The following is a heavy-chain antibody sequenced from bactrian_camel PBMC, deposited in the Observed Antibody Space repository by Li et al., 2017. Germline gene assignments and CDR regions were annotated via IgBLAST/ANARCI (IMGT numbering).Heavy chain of an antibody. D-gene: IGHD1*01. CDR3: AARWGKCNGLEALFGY. V-gene: IGHV3S1*01. CDR1: SFVYSWHC. CDR2: IRTVDGMA. J-gene: IGHJ6*01. Sequence: VQLVESGGGSVQAGGSLRLSCAFPSFVYSWHCMAWFRQVPGKEREGIASIRTVDGMATYVDSVRGRFTIAKDIAMNTLYLQMDSLEVEDTGMYYCAARWGKCNGLEALFGYFGQGTQVTVS.